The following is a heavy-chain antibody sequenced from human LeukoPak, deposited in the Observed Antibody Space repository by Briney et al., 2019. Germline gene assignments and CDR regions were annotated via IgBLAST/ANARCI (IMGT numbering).Heavy chain of an antibody. D-gene: IGHD6-13*01. Sequence: PGGSLRLSCAASGFTFSSYSMNWVRQAPGKGLEWVSSISSSSSYIYYADSVKGRFTISRDNAKNSLYLQMNSLRAEDTAVYYCARDGLAAAGPPFDYWGQGTLVTVSS. V-gene: IGHV3-21*01. CDR3: ARDGLAAAGPPFDY. CDR2: ISSSSSYI. CDR1: GFTFSSYS. J-gene: IGHJ4*02.